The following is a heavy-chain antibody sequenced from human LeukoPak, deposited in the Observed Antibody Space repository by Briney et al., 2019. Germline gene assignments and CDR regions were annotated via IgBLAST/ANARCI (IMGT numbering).Heavy chain of an antibody. CDR1: GFTFSRFW. Sequence: GGSLRLSCAASGFTFSRFWMSWVRQAPGKGLEWVANIKQDGSEKYYVDSVKGRFTISRDNAKTSLYLQMNSLRAEDTAVYYCARYDYGGNYDYWGQGTLVTVSS. J-gene: IGHJ4*02. CDR3: ARYDYGGNYDY. CDR2: IKQDGSEK. D-gene: IGHD4-23*01. V-gene: IGHV3-7*04.